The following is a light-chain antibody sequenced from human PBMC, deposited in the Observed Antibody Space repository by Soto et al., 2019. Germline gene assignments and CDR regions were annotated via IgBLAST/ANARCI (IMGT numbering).Light chain of an antibody. CDR1: QTVASN. CDR2: GAS. J-gene: IGKJ2*01. CDR3: QQYHNWPPQYT. V-gene: IGKV3-15*01. Sequence: EIVMTQSPATLSVSPGERATLSCRPSQTVASNLAWYQQKPGQAPRLLIHGASTRATGVSARFSGSGSGTEFTLTISSLQSEDFAVYYCQQYHNWPPQYTFGQGTKLQIK.